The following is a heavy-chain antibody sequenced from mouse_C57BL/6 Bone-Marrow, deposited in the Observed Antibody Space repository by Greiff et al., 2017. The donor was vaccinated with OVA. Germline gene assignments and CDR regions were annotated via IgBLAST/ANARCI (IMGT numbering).Heavy chain of an antibody. Sequence: EVKVVESGGGLVKPGGSLKLSCAASGFTFSDYGMHWVRQAPEKGLEWVAYISSGSSTIYYADTVKGRFTIASDNAKNTLFLQMTSLRSEDTAMYYCARYSNYDGDAMDYWGQGTSVTVSS. J-gene: IGHJ4*01. D-gene: IGHD2-5*01. CDR3: ARYSNYDGDAMDY. CDR1: GFTFSDYG. V-gene: IGHV5-17*01. CDR2: ISSGSSTI.